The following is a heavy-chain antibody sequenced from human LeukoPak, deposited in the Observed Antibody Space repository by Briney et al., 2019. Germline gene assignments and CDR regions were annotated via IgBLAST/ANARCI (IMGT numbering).Heavy chain of an antibody. J-gene: IGHJ4*02. CDR1: GYTFTGYY. V-gene: IGHV1-2*02. Sequence: ASVKVSCKASGYTFTGYYMHWARQAPGQGLEWMGWINPNSGGTNYAQKFQGRVTMTRDTSISTAYMELSRLRSDDTAVYYCARVSSDWDPFDYWGQGTLVTVSS. CDR3: ARVSSDWDPFDY. D-gene: IGHD6-19*01. CDR2: INPNSGGT.